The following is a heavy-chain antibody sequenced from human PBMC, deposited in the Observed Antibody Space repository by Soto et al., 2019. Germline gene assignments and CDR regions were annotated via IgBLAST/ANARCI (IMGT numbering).Heavy chain of an antibody. CDR3: AADSYSSSWYGHYYQYGMDV. CDR2: IVVGSGNT. Sequence: SLKVSCKXSGFTFTNSAVQWVRQARGQRLEWIGWIVVGSGNTNYAQKFQERVTITRDMSTSTAYMELSSLRSEDTAVYYCAADSYSSSWYGHYYQYGMDVWGQGTTVTVSS. CDR1: GFTFTNSA. D-gene: IGHD6-13*01. J-gene: IGHJ6*02. V-gene: IGHV1-58*01.